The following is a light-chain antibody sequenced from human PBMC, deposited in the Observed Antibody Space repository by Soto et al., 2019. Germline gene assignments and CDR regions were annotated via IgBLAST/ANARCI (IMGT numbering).Light chain of an antibody. Sequence: AIRMTQSPSSFSASTGDTVTITCRASQGVNSYLAWYQQKPGKAPELLIYGASTLRSGVPSRFSGSGSGTDFTLKISRVEAEDVGVYYCMQATQFPYTFGQGTKLEIK. CDR3: MQATQFPYT. CDR1: QGVNSY. J-gene: IGKJ2*01. V-gene: IGKV1-8*01. CDR2: GAS.